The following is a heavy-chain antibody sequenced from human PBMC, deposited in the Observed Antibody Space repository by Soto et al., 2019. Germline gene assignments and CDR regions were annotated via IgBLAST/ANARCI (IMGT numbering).Heavy chain of an antibody. D-gene: IGHD3-22*01. V-gene: IGHV1-18*01. CDR1: GYTFTSYG. CDR3: ARDSSRCYDSSGLMWLY. J-gene: IGHJ4*02. CDR2: ISAHNGDT. Sequence: ASVKVSCKASGYTFTSYGISWVRQAPGQGLESVGWISAHNGDTRYAQNLQGRITMTTDTFTNTAYMELTSLTSDDTAVYYCARDSSRCYDSSGLMWLYWGQGTLLTVSS.